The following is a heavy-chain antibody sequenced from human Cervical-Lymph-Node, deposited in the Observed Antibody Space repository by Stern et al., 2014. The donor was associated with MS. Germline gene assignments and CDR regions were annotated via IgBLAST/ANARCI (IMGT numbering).Heavy chain of an antibody. V-gene: IGHV1-3*04. CDR1: GYTFTNNA. D-gene: IGHD3-22*01. CDR3: ARGFEGTFDF. CDR2: VITGNGDT. Sequence: QVQLVESGAEVKKPGASVKVSCKASGYTFTNNALHWVRQAPGQRLEWMGWVITGNGDTKSSQKFQGSVTISRDTSANTAYMEVSTLRSEDTAVYYCARGFEGTFDFWGQGTMVAVSS. J-gene: IGHJ3*01.